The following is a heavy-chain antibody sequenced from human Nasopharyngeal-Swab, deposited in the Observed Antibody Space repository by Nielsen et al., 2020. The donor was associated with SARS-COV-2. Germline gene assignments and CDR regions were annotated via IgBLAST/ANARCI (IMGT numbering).Heavy chain of an antibody. D-gene: IGHD3-16*01. V-gene: IGHV3-21*01. Sequence: GGSLRLSCAASGFTFSSYSMNWVRQAPGKGLEWVSSISSSSSYIYYADSVKGRFTIPRDNAKNSLYLQMNSLRAEDTAVYYCARDLGELPYYYYSMDVWGQGTTVTVSS. CDR2: ISSSSSYI. CDR1: GFTFSSYS. J-gene: IGHJ6*02. CDR3: ARDLGELPYYYYSMDV.